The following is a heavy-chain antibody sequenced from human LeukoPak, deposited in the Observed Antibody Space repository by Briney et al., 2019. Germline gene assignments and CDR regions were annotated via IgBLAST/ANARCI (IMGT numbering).Heavy chain of an antibody. J-gene: IGHJ4*02. CDR3: ARAGRFLEWLFSR. Sequence: GASVKVSCKASGYTFTGYYMRWVRQAPGQGLEWMGWINPNSGGTNYAQKFQGRVTMTRDTSISTAYIELSRRRSDDTAVYYCARAGRFLEWLFSRWGQGTLVTVSS. CDR1: GYTFTGYY. CDR2: INPNSGGT. D-gene: IGHD3-3*01. V-gene: IGHV1-2*02.